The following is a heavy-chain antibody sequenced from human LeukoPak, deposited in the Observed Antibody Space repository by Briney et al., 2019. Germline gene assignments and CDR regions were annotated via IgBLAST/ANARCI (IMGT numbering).Heavy chain of an antibody. Sequence: PGGSMRLSCAAYGFTFSSYDMNRVRQAPGKGLEWVSYISSSGSTIYYADSVKGRFTISRDNAKNSLYLQMNSLRAEDTAVYYCARGIAAAALLNWFDPWGQGTLVTVSS. J-gene: IGHJ5*02. CDR2: ISSSGSTI. V-gene: IGHV3-48*03. CDR1: GFTFSSYD. D-gene: IGHD6-13*01. CDR3: ARGIAAAALLNWFDP.